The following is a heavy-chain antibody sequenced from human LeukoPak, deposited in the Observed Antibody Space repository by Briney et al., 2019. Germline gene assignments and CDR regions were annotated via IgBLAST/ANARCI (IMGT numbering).Heavy chain of an antibody. D-gene: IGHD2-2*01. V-gene: IGHV1-69*05. Sequence: ASVKVSCKASGGTFSSYAISWVRQAPGQGLEWMGGIIPIFGTANYAQKFQGRVAITTDESTSTAYMELSSLRSEDTAVYYCASPEVYCSSTSCSYGYWGQGTLVTVSS. CDR2: IIPIFGTA. J-gene: IGHJ4*02. CDR1: GGTFSSYA. CDR3: ASPEVYCSSTSCSYGY.